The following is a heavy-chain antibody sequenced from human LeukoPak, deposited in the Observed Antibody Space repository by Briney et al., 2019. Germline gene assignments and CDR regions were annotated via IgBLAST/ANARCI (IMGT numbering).Heavy chain of an antibody. Sequence: GASVKVSCKASGYTFTSYGISWVRQALGQGLEWMGWISAYNGNTNYAQKLQGRVTMTTDTSTSTAYMELRSLRSDDTAVYYCARTLEFSSWNYWYFDLWGRGTLVTVSS. CDR1: GYTFTSYG. J-gene: IGHJ2*01. D-gene: IGHD6-13*01. CDR2: ISAYNGNT. CDR3: ARTLEFSSWNYWYFDL. V-gene: IGHV1-18*01.